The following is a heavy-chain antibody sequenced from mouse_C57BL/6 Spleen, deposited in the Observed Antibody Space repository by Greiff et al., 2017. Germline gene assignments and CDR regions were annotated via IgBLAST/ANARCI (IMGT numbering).Heavy chain of an antibody. V-gene: IGHV1-61*01. Sequence: VQLQQPGAELVRPGSSVTLSCKASGYTFTSYWMAWVKQRPGQGLEWIGNLYPSDSETHYNQKFQDKATLTVDKSSCTAYMQLSSLTSEDSAVYYCARWITTGYFDVWGTGTTVTVSS. CDR1: GYTFTSYW. D-gene: IGHD1-1*01. J-gene: IGHJ1*03. CDR2: LYPSDSET. CDR3: ARWITTGYFDV.